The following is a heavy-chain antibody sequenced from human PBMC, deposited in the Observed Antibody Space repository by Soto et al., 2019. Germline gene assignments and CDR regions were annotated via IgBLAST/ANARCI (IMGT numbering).Heavy chain of an antibody. D-gene: IGHD3-22*01. CDR3: ARYDSSGYYWPYYYYGMDV. CDR2: ISDSSSYI. CDR1: GFTFSTYS. V-gene: IGHV3-21*01. J-gene: IGHJ6*02. Sequence: GGSLDFSCAASGFTFSTYSMNWVRQAPGKGLEWVSSISDSSSYIYYADSVKGRFTISRDNAKNSLYLQMNSLRAEDTAVYYCARYDSSGYYWPYYYYGMDVWGQGTTVTVSS.